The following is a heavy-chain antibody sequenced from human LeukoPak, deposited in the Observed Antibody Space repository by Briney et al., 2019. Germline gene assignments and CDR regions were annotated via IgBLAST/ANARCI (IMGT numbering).Heavy chain of an antibody. CDR2: ISAYNGNT. V-gene: IGHV1-18*01. CDR1: GYTFTSYG. CDR3: ARRSIFGVLNPFDI. D-gene: IGHD3-3*01. Sequence: ASVKVSCKASGYTFTSYGISWVRQAPGQGLEWMGWISAYNGNTNYAQKLQGSVTMTRDMSTSTVYMELSSLRSEDTALYYCARRSIFGVLNPFDIWGQGTMVTVSS. J-gene: IGHJ3*02.